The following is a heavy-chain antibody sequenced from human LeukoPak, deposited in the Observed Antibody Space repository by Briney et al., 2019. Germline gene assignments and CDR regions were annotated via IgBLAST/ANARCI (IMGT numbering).Heavy chain of an antibody. J-gene: IGHJ4*02. CDR3: ATGDPLGSGYYFTY. D-gene: IGHD3-22*01. V-gene: IGHV1-69*05. Sequence: SVKVPCKASGGTFSSYAISWVRQAPGQGLEWMGRIIPIFGTANYAQKFQGRVTITTDESTSTAYMELSSLGSEDTAVYYCATGDPLGSGYYFTYWGQGTLVTVSS. CDR1: GGTFSSYA. CDR2: IIPIFGTA.